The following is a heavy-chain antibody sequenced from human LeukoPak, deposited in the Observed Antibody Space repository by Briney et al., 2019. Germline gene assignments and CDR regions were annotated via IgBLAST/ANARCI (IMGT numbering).Heavy chain of an antibody. D-gene: IGHD4-17*01. V-gene: IGHV3-21*01. CDR1: GFTFSTCS. CDR3: SRHGDGFYYGMDL. J-gene: IGHJ6*02. Sequence: GGSLRLSCAASGFTFSTCSMNWFRQAPGEGLEWVSSISSSGANIFYTDSVKGRFTISRDNAKNSLYLQLNSLRAEDTAVYYCSRHGDGFYYGMDLWGQGTTVTVSS. CDR2: ISSSGANI.